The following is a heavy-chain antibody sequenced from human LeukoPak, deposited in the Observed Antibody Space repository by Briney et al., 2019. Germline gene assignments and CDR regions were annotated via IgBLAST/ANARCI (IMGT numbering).Heavy chain of an antibody. V-gene: IGHV4-59*12. D-gene: IGHD4-17*01. CDR2: IYYSGST. CDR3: ARGTTDYYYYYYMDV. Sequence: SETLSLTCTVSGGSISSYYWSWIRQPPGKGLEWIGYIYYSGSTNYNPSLKSRVTISVDTSKNQFSLKLSSVTAADTAVYYCARGTTDYYYYYYMDVWGKGTTVTVSS. J-gene: IGHJ6*03. CDR1: GGSISSYY.